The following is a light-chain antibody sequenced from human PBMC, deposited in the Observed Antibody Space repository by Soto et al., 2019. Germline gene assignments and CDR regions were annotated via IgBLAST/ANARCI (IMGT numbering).Light chain of an antibody. CDR2: KAS. V-gene: IGKV1-5*03. CDR1: QSISSW. Sequence: DIQMTESPSTLSASVGDRVTITCRASQSISSWLAWYQQKPGKAPKLLIYKASSLESGVPSRFSGSGSGTEFTLTISSLQPDDFATYYCQQYNSYPYTFGQGTKLEIK. J-gene: IGKJ2*01. CDR3: QQYNSYPYT.